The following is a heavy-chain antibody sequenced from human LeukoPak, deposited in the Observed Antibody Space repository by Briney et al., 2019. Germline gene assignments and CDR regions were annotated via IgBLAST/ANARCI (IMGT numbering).Heavy chain of an antibody. Sequence: PGGSLRLSCAASGFTFSSYWVSWVRQAPGKGLEWVANIKQDGSEKYYVDSVKGRFTISRDNAKNSLYLQMNSLRAEDTAVYYCARATYYFDYWGQGTLVTVSS. V-gene: IGHV3-7*04. CDR2: IKQDGSEK. CDR1: GFTFSSYW. CDR3: ARATYYFDY. J-gene: IGHJ4*02.